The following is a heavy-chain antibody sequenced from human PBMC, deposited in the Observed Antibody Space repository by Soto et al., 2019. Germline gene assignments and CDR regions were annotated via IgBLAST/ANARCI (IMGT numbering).Heavy chain of an antibody. CDR1: GYSFTSYW. Sequence: PGESLKISCKGSGYSFTSYWIGWVRQMPGKGLEWMGIIYPGDSDTRYSPSFQDQVTISADKSISTAYLQWSSLKASDTAMYYCARRITIFGVVNSGDAFDIWGQGTMVTVSS. CDR2: IYPGDSDT. V-gene: IGHV5-51*01. J-gene: IGHJ3*02. D-gene: IGHD3-3*01. CDR3: ARRITIFGVVNSGDAFDI.